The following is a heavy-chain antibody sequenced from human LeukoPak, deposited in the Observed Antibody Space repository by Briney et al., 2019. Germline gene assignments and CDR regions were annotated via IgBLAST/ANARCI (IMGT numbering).Heavy chain of an antibody. CDR2: ISGSGSDT. Sequence: GGSLRLSCAASGLTFTNYGMTWVRQAPGKGLEWVSSISGSGSDTYYADSVKGRFTISRDNSKNTLYVQMVSLRAEDTAIYYCAGSSGWWAHDYWGQGTLLPVSS. CDR1: GLTFTNYG. J-gene: IGHJ4*02. CDR3: AGSSGWWAHDY. V-gene: IGHV3-23*01. D-gene: IGHD6-19*01.